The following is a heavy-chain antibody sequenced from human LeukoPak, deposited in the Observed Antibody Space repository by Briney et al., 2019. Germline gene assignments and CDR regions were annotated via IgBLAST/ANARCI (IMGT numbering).Heavy chain of an antibody. J-gene: IGHJ4*02. V-gene: IGHV3-9*01. CDR3: AKDIGASSYYNFDY. CDR2: ISWNSGSI. Sequence: GGSLRLSCAASGFTFDDYAMHWVRQAPGKGLEWVSGISWNSGSIGYADSVKGRFTISRDNAKNSLYLQMNSLRAEDTALYYCAKDIGASSYYNFDYWGQGTLVTVSS. D-gene: IGHD3-10*01. CDR1: GFTFDDYA.